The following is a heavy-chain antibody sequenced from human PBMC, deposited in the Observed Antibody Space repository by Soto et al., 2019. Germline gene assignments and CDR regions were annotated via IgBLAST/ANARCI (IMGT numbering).Heavy chain of an antibody. J-gene: IGHJ4*02. D-gene: IGHD2-2*01. Sequence: QVQLQQWGAGLLKPSETLSLTCAVYGGSFSGYYWSWIRQPPGKGLEWIGEINHSGSTNYNPSLKSRVTISVDTSKNQFSLKLSSVTAADTAVYYCARGGWVVVVPAATAQFDYWGQGTLVTVSS. CDR3: ARGGWVVVVPAATAQFDY. V-gene: IGHV4-34*01. CDR1: GGSFSGYY. CDR2: INHSGST.